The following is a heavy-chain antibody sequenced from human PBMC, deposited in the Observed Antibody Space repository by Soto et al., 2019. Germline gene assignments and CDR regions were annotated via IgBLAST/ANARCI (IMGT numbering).Heavy chain of an antibody. J-gene: IGHJ6*02. D-gene: IGHD3-10*01. V-gene: IGHV4-59*08. CDR3: ARHGFGSLHCLVDV. CDR2: IQYNGYS. Sequence: QVQLQESGPGLVKPSETLSLTCTVSGGSITNYYCSWFRQPPGKGLEWIGYIQYNGYSAYNLSLRRLVTMSMDTSKTQFSLMLESVTATDTALYYCARHGFGSLHCLVDVWGQGTTVIVSS. CDR1: GGSITNYY.